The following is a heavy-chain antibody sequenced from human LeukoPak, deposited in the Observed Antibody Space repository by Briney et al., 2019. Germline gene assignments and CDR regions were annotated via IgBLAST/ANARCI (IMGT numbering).Heavy chain of an antibody. D-gene: IGHD3-9*01. CDR1: GFTFSSYG. CDR2: ISYDGRST. Sequence: GGSLRLSCAASGFTFSSYGMHWVRQAPGKGLEWVAVISYDGRSTYYADSVKGRFTISRDNSKNTLYLQMNSLRAEDTAVYYCAKSFDWLTRFVDYWGQGTLVTVSS. J-gene: IGHJ4*02. V-gene: IGHV3-30*18. CDR3: AKSFDWLTRFVDY.